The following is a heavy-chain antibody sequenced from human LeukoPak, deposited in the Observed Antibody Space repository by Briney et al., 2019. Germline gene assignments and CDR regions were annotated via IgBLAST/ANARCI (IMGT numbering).Heavy chain of an antibody. CDR3: AGRRSSGWYAY. V-gene: IGHV3-23*01. D-gene: IGHD6-19*01. CDR1: GFTFNNYW. J-gene: IGHJ4*02. Sequence: GGSLRLSCAASGFTFNNYWMSWVRQAPGKGLEWVSAISGSGGSTYYADSAKGRFTISRDNSKNTLYLQMNSLRAEDTAVYYCAGRRSSGWYAYWGQGTLVTVSS. CDR2: ISGSGGST.